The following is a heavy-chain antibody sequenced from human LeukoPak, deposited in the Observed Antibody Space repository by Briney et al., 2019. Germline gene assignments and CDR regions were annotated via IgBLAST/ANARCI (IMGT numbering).Heavy chain of an antibody. J-gene: IGHJ4*02. V-gene: IGHV4-39*01. CDR2: IYYSGTT. D-gene: IGHD3-10*01. CDR3: ATLAPMVRGVIMPFDS. CDR1: GGSISSINFY. Sequence: SETLSLTCTVSGGSISSINFYWGWIRQPPGKGLEWIGSIYYSGTTYYNPSLKSRLTISVDTSKNQFLLKLTSVTAADTAVYYCATLAPMVRGVIMPFDSWGRGTPVTVSS.